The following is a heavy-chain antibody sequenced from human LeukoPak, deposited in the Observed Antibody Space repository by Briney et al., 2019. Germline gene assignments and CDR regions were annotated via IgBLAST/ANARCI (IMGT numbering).Heavy chain of an antibody. D-gene: IGHD2-2*01. J-gene: IGHJ6*02. CDR1: GGSISSGDYY. V-gene: IGHV4-30-4*01. Sequence: ASQTLSLTCTVSGGSISSGDYYWSWIRQPPRKGLEWIGYIYYSGSTYYNPSLKSRVTISVDTSKNQFSLKLSSVTAADTAVYYCARDRGVVPAPSYPYYYYYGMDVWGQGTTVTVSS. CDR3: ARDRGVVPAPSYPYYYYYGMDV. CDR2: IYYSGST.